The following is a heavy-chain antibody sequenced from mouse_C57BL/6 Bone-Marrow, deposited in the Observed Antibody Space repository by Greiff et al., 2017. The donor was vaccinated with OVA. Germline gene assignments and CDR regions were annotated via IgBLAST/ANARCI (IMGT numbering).Heavy chain of an antibody. V-gene: IGHV1-72*01. CDR2: IDPHSGGT. Sequence: QVQLQQPGAELVKPGASVKLSCKASGYTFTSYWMHWVKQRPGRGLEWIGRIDPHSGGTKDNEKFKSKATLTVDKPSSTAYMQLSSLTSEDSAVYYCARGGYGNYFYFDYWGQGTTLTVSS. CDR3: ARGGYGNYFYFDY. CDR1: GYTFTSYW. J-gene: IGHJ2*01. D-gene: IGHD2-10*02.